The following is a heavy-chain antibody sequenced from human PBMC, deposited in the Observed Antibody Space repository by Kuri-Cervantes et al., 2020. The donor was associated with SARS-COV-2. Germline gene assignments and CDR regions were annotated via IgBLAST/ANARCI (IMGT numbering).Heavy chain of an antibody. V-gene: IGHV3-48*02. CDR1: GFTFSSYS. CDR2: ISSSSSTI. J-gene: IGHJ6*02. CDR3: ARRRFLEWSIPDV. D-gene: IGHD3-3*01. Sequence: ETLSLTCAASGFTFSSYSMNWVRQAPGKGLEWVSYISSSSSTIYYADSVKGRFTISRDNAKNSLYLQMNSLRDEDTAVYYCARRRFLEWSIPDVWGQGTTVTVSS.